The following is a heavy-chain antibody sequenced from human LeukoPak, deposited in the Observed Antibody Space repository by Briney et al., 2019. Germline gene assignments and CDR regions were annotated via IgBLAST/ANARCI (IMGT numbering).Heavy chain of an antibody. V-gene: IGHV3-11*01. J-gene: IGHJ4*02. CDR1: GFIFNDYY. CDR3: ARDLGSSTVTTAFDY. Sequence: GGSLRLSCTASGFIFNDYYMSWIRQTPGKGLEWLSYISRTGNTIYYRDSVKGRFTISRDNANNQLHLQMDNLRAEGTAVYFCARDLGSSTVTTAFDYWGQGTLVTVSS. D-gene: IGHD4-17*01. CDR2: ISRTGNTI.